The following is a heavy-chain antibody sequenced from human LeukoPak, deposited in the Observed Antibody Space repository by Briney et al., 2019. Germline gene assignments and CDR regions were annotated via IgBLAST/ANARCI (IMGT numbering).Heavy chain of an antibody. D-gene: IGHD6-19*01. CDR2: IYYSGST. J-gene: IGHJ4*02. Sequence: SETLSLTCTVSRDSISSSNYYWGWIRQPPGKGLEWIGTIYYSGSTYYNPSLKSRVTISVDTSKNQFSLKLSSVTAADTAMYYCARFRSGSSGWYVGHWGQGTLVTVSS. CDR1: RDSISSSNYY. CDR3: ARFRSGSSGWYVGH. V-gene: IGHV4-39*01.